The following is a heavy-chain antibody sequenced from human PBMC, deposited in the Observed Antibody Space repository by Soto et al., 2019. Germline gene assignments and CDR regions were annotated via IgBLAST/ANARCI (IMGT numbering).Heavy chain of an antibody. D-gene: IGHD6-25*01. V-gene: IGHV4-39*01. CDR3: AGQTFTIAAARFGRSNWFDP. J-gene: IGHJ5*02. CDR2: ICYTGRV. Sequence: ASETVSLTCTLSGGSINSPSHYGGWVRQPPGKGREWIGSICYTGRVYYNPSLQSRVTISVDXSKNQFSRTLSSVTAADTAVYFCAGQTFTIAAARFGRSNWFDPGAPGTLVTVSS. CDR1: GGSINSPSHY.